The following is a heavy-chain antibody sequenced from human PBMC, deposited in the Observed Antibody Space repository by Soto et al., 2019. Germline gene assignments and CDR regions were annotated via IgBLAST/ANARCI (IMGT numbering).Heavy chain of an antibody. CDR3: ARAGNYDHPYGMDV. Sequence: GGSLRLSCAASGFTFSSYDMHWVRQAPGKGLEWVSAIGTAGDTYYPGSVKGRFTISRENAKNSLYLQMNSLRAEDTAVYYCARAGNYDHPYGMDVWGQGTTVTVSS. CDR2: IGTAGDT. J-gene: IGHJ6*02. V-gene: IGHV3-13*01. D-gene: IGHD1-7*01. CDR1: GFTFSSYD.